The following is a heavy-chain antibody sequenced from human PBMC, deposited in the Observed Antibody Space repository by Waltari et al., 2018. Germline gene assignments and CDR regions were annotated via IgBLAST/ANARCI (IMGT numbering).Heavy chain of an antibody. CDR2: ISSSSSYI. J-gene: IGHJ4*02. CDR3: ARVYDSSETDY. CDR1: GGSISSGDYY. V-gene: IGHV3-11*06. Sequence: QVQLQESGPGLVKPSQTLSLTCTVSGGSISSGDYYWSWIRQPPGKGLEWVSSISSSSSYIYYADSVKGRFTISRDNAKNSLYLQMNSLRAEDTAVYYCARVYDSSETDYWGQGTLVTVSS. D-gene: IGHD3-22*01.